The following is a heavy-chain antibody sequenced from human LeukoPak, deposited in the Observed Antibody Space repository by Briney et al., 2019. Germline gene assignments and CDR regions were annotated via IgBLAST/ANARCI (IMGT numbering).Heavy chain of an antibody. Sequence: GGSLRLSCAASGFTFSSYEMNWVRQAPGKGLEWVSYISSSGSTIYYADSVKGRFTISRDNAKNSLYLQMNSLRAEDTAVYYCARDEAIAAAGTYAIDYWGQGTLVTVSS. D-gene: IGHD6-13*01. CDR2: ISSSGSTI. V-gene: IGHV3-48*03. CDR3: ARDEAIAAAGTYAIDY. J-gene: IGHJ4*02. CDR1: GFTFSSYE.